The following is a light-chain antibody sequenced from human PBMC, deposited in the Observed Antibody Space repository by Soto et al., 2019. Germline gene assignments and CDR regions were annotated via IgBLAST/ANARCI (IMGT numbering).Light chain of an antibody. CDR3: QQRSNWPYS. CDR2: DAS. J-gene: IGKJ2*03. V-gene: IGKV3-11*01. Sequence: EIVLTQSPATLSLSPGERATLSCRASQSVSSYLAWYQQKPGQAPRLLIYDASNRATGIPARFSGSGSGTDFTLTISSLEPEDFAVYYWQQRSNWPYSCGQGTKLEIK. CDR1: QSVSSY.